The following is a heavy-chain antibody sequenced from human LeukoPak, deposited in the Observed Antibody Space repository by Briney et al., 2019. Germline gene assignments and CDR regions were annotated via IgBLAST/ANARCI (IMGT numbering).Heavy chain of an antibody. V-gene: IGHV5-51*01. D-gene: IGHD2-15*01. CDR1: GYSFTSYW. CDR3: ARRAGYCSGGSCPANWFDP. CDR2: IYPGDSDI. Sequence: GGSLKISCKGSGYSFTSYWIGWVRQMPGKGLEWMGIIYPGDSDIRYSPSFQGQVTISVDRSINTAYLQWSSLKASDTAIYYCARRAGYCSGGSCPANWFDPWGLGTLVTVSS. J-gene: IGHJ5*02.